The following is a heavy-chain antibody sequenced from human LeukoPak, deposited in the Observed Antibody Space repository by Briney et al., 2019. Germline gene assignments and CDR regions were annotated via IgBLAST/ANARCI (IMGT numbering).Heavy chain of an antibody. CDR3: ARGLDAAAGLANFDH. D-gene: IGHD6-25*01. V-gene: IGHV1-18*04. Sequence: ASVRVSCKASGYSFSYFGINWVRQAPGQGLEWMGWINCYNGNTNYAQKSEGRLTLTTDTATSSVYMELRNLRSDDTAVYYCARGLDAAAGLANFDHWGQGTLVTVSS. CDR1: GYSFSYFG. J-gene: IGHJ4*02. CDR2: INCYNGNT.